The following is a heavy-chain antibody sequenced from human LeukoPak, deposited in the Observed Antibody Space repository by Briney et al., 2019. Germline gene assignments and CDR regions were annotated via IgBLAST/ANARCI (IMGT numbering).Heavy chain of an antibody. V-gene: IGHV4-61*01. CDR1: GGSVSSDSYY. Sequence: SETLSLTCTVSGGSVSSDSYYWSWLRQPPGKGLEWIGYIYYSGGTNYNPSLESRVTISLDTSRDQFSLRLSSVTSADTAVYYCAREVGSAGRLDYWGQGTLVTVSS. CDR2: IYYSGGT. CDR3: AREVGSAGRLDY. D-gene: IGHD2-15*01. J-gene: IGHJ4*02.